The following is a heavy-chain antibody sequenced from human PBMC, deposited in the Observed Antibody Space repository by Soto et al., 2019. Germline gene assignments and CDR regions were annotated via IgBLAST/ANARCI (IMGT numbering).Heavy chain of an antibody. Sequence: SETLSLTCTVSRGAIRSPNWWTWVRQTPGKGLEWIGEIYHTGSTYYNPSLKSRVTISVDTSKNQFSLKLSSVTAADTAVYYCAREAYYYDSSGYSRPTTLDPWGQGTLVTVSS. J-gene: IGHJ5*02. CDR1: RGAIRSPNW. CDR2: IYHTGST. V-gene: IGHV4-4*02. D-gene: IGHD3-22*01. CDR3: AREAYYYDSSGYSRPTTLDP.